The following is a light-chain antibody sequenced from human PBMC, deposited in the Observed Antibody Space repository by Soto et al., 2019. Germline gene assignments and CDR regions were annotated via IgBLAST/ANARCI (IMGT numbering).Light chain of an antibody. V-gene: IGLV2-14*01. Sequence: QSALTQPASVSGSPGQSITISCTGTNSDVGGYNYVSWYQQHPGKAPKLMIYEVSNRPSGVSKRFSGSKSGNTASLTISGLQAEDEADYYCSSYTSSSTLVVFGGGTKLTVL. CDR1: NSDVGGYNY. CDR3: SSYTSSSTLVV. J-gene: IGLJ2*01. CDR2: EVS.